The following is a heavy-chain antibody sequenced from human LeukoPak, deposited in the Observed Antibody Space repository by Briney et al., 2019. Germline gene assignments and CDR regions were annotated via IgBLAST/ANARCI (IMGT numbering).Heavy chain of an antibody. CDR3: ARDSGRYGYYMDV. Sequence: PGTSLRLSCAASGFTLSSHTMNWVRQAPGKGLEWVSDISRSSSEIHYADSVTGRFTISRDNAKNSVYLQMNSLRVEDTAVYYCARDSGRYGYYMDVWGKGATVTVSS. CDR2: ISRSSSEI. D-gene: IGHD1-26*01. J-gene: IGHJ6*04. CDR1: GFTLSSHT. V-gene: IGHV3-48*01.